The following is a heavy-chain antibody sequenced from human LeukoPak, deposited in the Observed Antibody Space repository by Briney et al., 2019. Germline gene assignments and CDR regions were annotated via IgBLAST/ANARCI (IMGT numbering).Heavy chain of an antibody. J-gene: IGHJ4*02. CDR1: WYTFTGYY. V-gene: IGHV1-2*06. D-gene: IGHD3-10*01. CDR3: ATDGHYYGSGSYYDVDY. Sequence: ASVKVSCKASWYTFTGYYMHWVRQAPGQGLEWMGRINPNSGGTNYAQKFQGRVTMTRDTSISTAYMELSRLRSDDTAVYYCATDGHYYGSGSYYDVDYWGQGTLVTVSS. CDR2: INPNSGGT.